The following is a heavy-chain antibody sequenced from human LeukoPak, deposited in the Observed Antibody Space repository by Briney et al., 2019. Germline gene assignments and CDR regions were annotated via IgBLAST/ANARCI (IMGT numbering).Heavy chain of an antibody. V-gene: IGHV3-30*01. CDR3: ARDPSIFGAAQYYFDY. J-gene: IGHJ4*02. Sequence: GGSLRLSCAASGFTFSSYAMHWVRQAPGKGLEWVAVISYDGSNKYYADSVKGRFTISRDNSKNTLYLQMNSLRAEDTALYYCARDPSIFGAAQYYFDYWGQGTLVTVSS. D-gene: IGHD3-3*01. CDR2: ISYDGSNK. CDR1: GFTFSSYA.